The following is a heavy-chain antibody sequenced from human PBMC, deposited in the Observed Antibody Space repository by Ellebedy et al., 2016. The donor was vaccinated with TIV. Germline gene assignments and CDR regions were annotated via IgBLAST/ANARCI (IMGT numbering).Heavy chain of an antibody. CDR3: ARDLGVGASARNFDY. V-gene: IGHV1-18*01. CDR2: ISAYNGNT. D-gene: IGHD1-26*01. J-gene: IGHJ4*02. CDR1: GGTFSSYA. Sequence: ASVKVSXKASGGTFSSYAISWVRQAPGQGLEWMGWISAYNGNTNYAQKLQGRVTMTTDTSTSTAYMELRSLRSDDTAVYYCARDLGVGASARNFDYWGQGTLVTVSS.